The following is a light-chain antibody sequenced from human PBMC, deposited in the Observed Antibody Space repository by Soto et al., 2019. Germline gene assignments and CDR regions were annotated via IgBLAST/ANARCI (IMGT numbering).Light chain of an antibody. CDR2: GAS. Sequence: EIVLTQSPGTLSLSPGERATLSCRASQSFSSTYLAWYQQKPGQAPRLLVYGASSRATGIPGRFSGFGSGTDFTLTISRLEPEDCAVYFCQQYVISPITFGQGTRLEIK. CDR3: QQYVISPIT. V-gene: IGKV3-20*01. CDR1: QSFSSTY. J-gene: IGKJ5*01.